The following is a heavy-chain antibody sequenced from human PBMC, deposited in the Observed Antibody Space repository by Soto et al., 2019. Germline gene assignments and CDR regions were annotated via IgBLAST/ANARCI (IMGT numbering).Heavy chain of an antibody. J-gene: IGHJ3*02. V-gene: IGHV3-30*03. CDR1: GFTFSSYG. CDR2: ISYDGSNK. D-gene: IGHD7-27*01. Sequence: QVQLVESGGGVVQPGRSLRLSCAASGFTFSSYGMHWVRQAPGKGLEWVAVISYDGSNKYYADSVKGRFTISRDNSKNTQYLQMNSLRAEDTAVYYCAISPSWGSEDDAFDIWGQGTMVTVSS. CDR3: AISPSWGSEDDAFDI.